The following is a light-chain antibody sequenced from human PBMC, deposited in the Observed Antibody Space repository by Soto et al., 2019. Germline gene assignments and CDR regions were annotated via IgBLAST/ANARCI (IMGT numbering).Light chain of an antibody. CDR2: RDH. CDR1: NSNVGNNY. V-gene: IGLV1-47*01. Sequence: QSVLTQPPSASGTPGQRFTLSCSGRNSNVGNNYVQCYQQLTGAAPKLVIYRDHQRPSGVPDRFSGSKSGTTASLAISGLRSEYEADYYCAAGDDSLGVIFGGGTKLTVL. J-gene: IGLJ2*01. CDR3: AAGDDSLGVI.